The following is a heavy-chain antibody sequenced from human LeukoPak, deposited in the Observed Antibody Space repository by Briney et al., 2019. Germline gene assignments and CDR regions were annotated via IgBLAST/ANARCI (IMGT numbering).Heavy chain of an antibody. CDR2: ISSSSSYI. V-gene: IGHV3-21*01. Sequence: PGGSLRLSCAASGFTLTTYSMTWVRQAPGKGLEWVSFISSSSSYIYYADSVKGRFTISRDNAKNSLYLQMNSLRAEDTAVYYCARSIGEYDAMDVWGQGTTVTVSS. CDR3: ARSIGEYDAMDV. CDR1: GFTLTTYS. J-gene: IGHJ6*02. D-gene: IGHD2/OR15-2a*01.